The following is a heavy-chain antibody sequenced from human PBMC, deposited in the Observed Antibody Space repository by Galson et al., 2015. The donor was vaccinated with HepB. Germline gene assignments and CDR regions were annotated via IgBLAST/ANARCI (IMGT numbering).Heavy chain of an antibody. V-gene: IGHV1-8*01. CDR1: GYTFIDYD. D-gene: IGHD4-17*01. CDR3: ARGWGDYGDYVSYGMDV. CDR2: MNPYTGNA. J-gene: IGHJ6*02. Sequence: SVKVSCKASGYTFIDYDINWVRQATGQGPEWMGWMNPYTGNADYAQKFEGRVTMTRDPSTRTAYLEVRGLRSEDTAVYFCARGWGDYGDYVSYGMDVWGQGATVTVTS.